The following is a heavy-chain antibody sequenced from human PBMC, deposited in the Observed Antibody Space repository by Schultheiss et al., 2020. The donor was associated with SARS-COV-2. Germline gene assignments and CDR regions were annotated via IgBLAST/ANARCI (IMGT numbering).Heavy chain of an antibody. V-gene: IGHV3-23*01. Sequence: GGSLRLSCAASGFTFSDYYMSWICQAPGKGLEWVSTIRGVGGSSTYYADSVKGRFTISRDNSKNTLYLQMNSLRAEDTAVYYCARDMLAAAEAYYFDYWGQGTLVTVSS. CDR3: ARDMLAAAEAYYFDY. CDR1: GFTFSDYY. D-gene: IGHD6-13*01. CDR2: IRGVGGSST. J-gene: IGHJ4*02.